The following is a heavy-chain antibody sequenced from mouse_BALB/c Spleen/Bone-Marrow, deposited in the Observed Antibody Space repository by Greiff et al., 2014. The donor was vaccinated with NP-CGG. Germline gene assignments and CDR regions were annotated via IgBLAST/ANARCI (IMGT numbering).Heavy chain of an antibody. J-gene: IGHJ4*01. V-gene: IGHV1S56*01. CDR2: IYPGDGST. D-gene: IGHD2-1*01. Sequence: QVQQPQPGPELGKPGAFGEISCKASGYTFTSYDINWVKQRPGQGLEGIGWIYPGDGSTKYNEKFKGKATLTADKSSSTAYMQLSSLTSENSAVYFCARNGNYRYAMDYWGQGTSVTVSS. CDR1: GYTFTSYD. CDR3: ARNGNYRYAMDY.